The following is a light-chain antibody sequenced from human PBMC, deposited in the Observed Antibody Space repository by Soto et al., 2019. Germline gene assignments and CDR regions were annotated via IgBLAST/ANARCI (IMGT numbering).Light chain of an antibody. J-gene: IGLJ2*01. CDR1: SSDVGGYNY. CDR2: DVN. CDR3: CSYAGSYTLGV. V-gene: IGLV2-11*01. Sequence: QSVLTQPRSVSGSPGQSVTISCTETSSDVGGYNYVSWYQHHPGKAPKLMIYDVNKRPSGVPDRFSGSKSGNTASLTISGLQAEDEADYYCCSYAGSYTLGVFGGGTKLTVL.